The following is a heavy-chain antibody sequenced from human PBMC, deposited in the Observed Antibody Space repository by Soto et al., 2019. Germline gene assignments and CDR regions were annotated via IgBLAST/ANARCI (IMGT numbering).Heavy chain of an antibody. CDR3: ASDDDLSSGDFEFWAYDI. V-gene: IGHV4-4*02. D-gene: IGHD3-10*01. CDR2: MHHSGKT. Sequence: QVQLQESGPGLVKPSGTLALACAVSGDSIRGPHWCTWVRQSPGNGLERIAEMHHSGKTYYNPSLEGRVPISVDTSKDLVYMDLISMAAADTEVYYCASDDDLSSGDFEFWAYDIWGQGTMVIVSS. CDR1: GDSIRGPHW. J-gene: IGHJ3*02.